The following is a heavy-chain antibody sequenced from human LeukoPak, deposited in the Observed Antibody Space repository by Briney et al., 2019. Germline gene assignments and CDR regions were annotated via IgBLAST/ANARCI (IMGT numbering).Heavy chain of an antibody. CDR3: ATSTVAKYDY. CDR2: ISGSGVST. CDR1: GFTFSSTW. D-gene: IGHD4-11*01. Sequence: QAGGSLRLSCAASGFTFSSTWMNWVRQAPGKGLEWVSAISGSGVSTFNADSVKGRFTISRDNSKNTLYLQMNSLRAEDTALYYCATSTVAKYDYWGQGTLVAVSS. J-gene: IGHJ4*02. V-gene: IGHV3-23*01.